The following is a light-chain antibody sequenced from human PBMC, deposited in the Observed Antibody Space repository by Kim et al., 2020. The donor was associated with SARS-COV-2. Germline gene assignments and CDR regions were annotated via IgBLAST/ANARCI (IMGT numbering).Light chain of an antibody. CDR1: RSVRDST. Sequence: APRHGRARRSVRDSTLAWYQQKPGPAPSRLFVGASSRATGIPDRFRGSESGSDFTLTINRLEPEDFAVYYCQQYGSPPVTFGGGTKVDIK. CDR2: GAS. CDR3: QQYGSPPVT. J-gene: IGKJ4*01. V-gene: IGKV3-20*01.